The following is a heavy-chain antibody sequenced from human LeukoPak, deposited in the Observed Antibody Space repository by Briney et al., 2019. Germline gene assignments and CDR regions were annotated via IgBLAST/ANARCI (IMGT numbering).Heavy chain of an antibody. D-gene: IGHD3-3*01. CDR1: GGSISSGSYY. CDR3: AGYYDFWSGYYTY. CDR2: IYTSGST. Sequence: PSQTLSLTCTVSGGSISSGSYYWSWIRQPAGKGLEWIGRIYTSGSTNYNPSLKSRVTMSVDTSKNQFSLKLSSVTAADTAVYYCAGYYDFWSGYYTYWGQGTLVTVSS. J-gene: IGHJ4*02. V-gene: IGHV4-61*02.